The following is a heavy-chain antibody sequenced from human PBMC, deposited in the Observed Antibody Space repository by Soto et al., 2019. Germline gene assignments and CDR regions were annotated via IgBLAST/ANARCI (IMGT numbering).Heavy chain of an antibody. CDR3: ARGIVPAARNWFDP. J-gene: IGHJ5*02. V-gene: IGHV4-31*03. CDR2: IYYGGST. Sequence: PSETLSLTCTVSGGSISSGGYYWSWIRQHPGKGLEWIGYIYYGGSTYYNPSLKSRVTISVDTSKNQFSLKLSSVTAADTAVYYCARGIVPAARNWFDPWGQGTLVTVSS. D-gene: IGHD2-2*01. CDR1: GGSISSGGYY.